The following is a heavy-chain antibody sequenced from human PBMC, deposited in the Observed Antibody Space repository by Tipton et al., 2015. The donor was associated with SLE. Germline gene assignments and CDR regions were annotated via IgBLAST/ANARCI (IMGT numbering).Heavy chain of an antibody. V-gene: IGHV4-31*03. D-gene: IGHD4-17*01. Sequence: TLSLTCTVSGGSISSGGYYWSWIRQHPGKGLEWIGYIYYSGSTYYNPSLKSRVTISVDTSKNQFSLKLSSVTAADTAVYYCARGSDYGATENYMDVWGKGTTVTVSS. CDR1: GGSISSGGYY. J-gene: IGHJ6*03. CDR3: ARGSDYGATENYMDV. CDR2: IYYSGST.